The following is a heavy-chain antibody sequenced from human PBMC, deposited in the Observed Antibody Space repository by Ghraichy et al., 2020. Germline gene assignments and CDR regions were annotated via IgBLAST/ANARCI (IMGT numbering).Heavy chain of an antibody. CDR3: VNSGSGPYDAFDI. J-gene: IGHJ3*02. V-gene: IGHV3-48*02. Sequence: GGSLRLSCAASGFTFSSYSMNWVRQAPGKGLEWVSYISSSSSTIYYADSVKGRFTISRDNAKNSLYLQMNSLRDEDTAVYYCVNSGSGPYDAFDIWGQGTMVTVSS. D-gene: IGHD5-12*01. CDR2: ISSSSSTI. CDR1: GFTFSSYS.